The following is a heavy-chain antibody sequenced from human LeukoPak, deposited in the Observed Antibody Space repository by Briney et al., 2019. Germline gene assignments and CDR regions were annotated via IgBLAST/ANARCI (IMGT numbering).Heavy chain of an antibody. J-gene: IGHJ6*02. V-gene: IGHV3-43*02. D-gene: IGHD5-12*01. Sequence: GGSLRLSCAASGFTFDDYAMHWVRQAPGKGLEWVSLISGDGGSTYYADSVKGRFTISRDNSKNSLYLQMNSLRTEDTALYYCAKDLIYSGYDFGTYYYYGMDVWGQGTTVTVSS. CDR3: AKDLIYSGYDFGTYYYYGMDV. CDR2: ISGDGGST. CDR1: GFTFDDYA.